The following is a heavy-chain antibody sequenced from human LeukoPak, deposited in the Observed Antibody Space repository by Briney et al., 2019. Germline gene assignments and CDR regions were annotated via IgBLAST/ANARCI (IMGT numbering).Heavy chain of an antibody. J-gene: IGHJ3*02. Sequence: GGSLRLSCTASGFIFSDSWMGWARQAPGKGLEWVGRIKSESDGGTTDYAATGKGRVTISRDDSKNTLYLQMCSLTAEDTAVYHCASHRGWELSFYAFDMWGQGTRVTVSS. CDR3: ASHRGWELSFYAFDM. CDR1: GFIFSDSW. D-gene: IGHD3-10*01. V-gene: IGHV3-15*01. CDR2: IKSESDGGTT.